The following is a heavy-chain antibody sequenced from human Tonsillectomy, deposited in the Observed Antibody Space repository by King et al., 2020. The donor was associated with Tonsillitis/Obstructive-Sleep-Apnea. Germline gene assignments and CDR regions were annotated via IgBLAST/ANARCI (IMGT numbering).Heavy chain of an antibody. D-gene: IGHD2/OR15-2a*01. Sequence: VQLVESGGGLVQPGGSLRLSCEASGFTFSSYAMSWVRQAPGKGLEWVSAISGSGGSTYYADSVKGRFTISRDISKNTLYLQMNSLRAEDTAVYYCAKDTSVQAVGPAILDYWGQGTLFTVSS. V-gene: IGHV3-23*04. J-gene: IGHJ4*02. CDR3: AKDTSVQAVGPAILDY. CDR2: ISGSGGST. CDR1: GFTFSSYA.